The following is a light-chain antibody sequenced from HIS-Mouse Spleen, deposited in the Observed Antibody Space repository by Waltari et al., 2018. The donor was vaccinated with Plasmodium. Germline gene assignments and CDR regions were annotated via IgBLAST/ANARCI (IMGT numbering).Light chain of an antibody. CDR3: QQYNNWSFT. CDR1: QSVSSN. Sequence: EIVITQSPATLSVSPGDRATLSCRDSQSVSSNLSWYQQKPGQAPRLLIYGASTRATGIPARFSGSGSGTEFTLTISSLQSEDFAVYYCQQYNNWSFTFGPGTKVDIK. V-gene: IGKV3-15*01. CDR2: GAS. J-gene: IGKJ3*01.